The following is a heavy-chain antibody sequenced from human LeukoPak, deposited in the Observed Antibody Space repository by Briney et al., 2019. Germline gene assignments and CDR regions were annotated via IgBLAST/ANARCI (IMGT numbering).Heavy chain of an antibody. CDR3: AKGGSWRLPFDP. Sequence: SETLSLTCTVSGYSISSGYYWGWIRQPPGKGLEWIGSIYHSGSTYYNPSLKSRVTISVDTSKNQFSLKLSSVTAADTAVYYCAKGGSWRLPFDPWGQGTLVTVSS. J-gene: IGHJ5*02. V-gene: IGHV4-38-2*02. CDR1: GYSISSGYY. CDR2: IYHSGST. D-gene: IGHD3-16*01.